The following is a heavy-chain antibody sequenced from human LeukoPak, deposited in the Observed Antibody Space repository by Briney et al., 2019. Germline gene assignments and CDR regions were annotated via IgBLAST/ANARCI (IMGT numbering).Heavy chain of an antibody. CDR1: GYTFTGYY. CDR3: ASSYCSSTSCHPAGY. Sequence: WASVKVSCKASGYTFTGYYMHWVRQAPGQGLERMGWINPNSGGTNYAQKFQGRVTMTRDTSISTAYMELSRLRSDDTAVYYCASSYCSSTSCHPAGYWGQGTLVTVSS. J-gene: IGHJ4*02. D-gene: IGHD2-2*01. CDR2: INPNSGGT. V-gene: IGHV1-2*02.